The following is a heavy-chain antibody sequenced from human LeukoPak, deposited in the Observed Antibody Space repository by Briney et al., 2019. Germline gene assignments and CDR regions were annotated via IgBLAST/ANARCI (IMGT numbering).Heavy chain of an antibody. CDR2: ISSSGSTI. Sequence: GGSLRLSCAASGFTYSDYYMSWIRQDPGKGLEWVSYISSSGSTIYYADSVKGRFTISRDNAKNSLYLQMNSLRAEDTAVYYCARTAIYDSSGSGYWGQGTLVTVSS. J-gene: IGHJ4*02. D-gene: IGHD3-22*01. CDR1: GFTYSDYY. CDR3: ARTAIYDSSGSGY. V-gene: IGHV3-11*01.